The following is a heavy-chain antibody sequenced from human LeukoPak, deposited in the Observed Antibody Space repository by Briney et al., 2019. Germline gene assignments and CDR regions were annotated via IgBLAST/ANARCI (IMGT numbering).Heavy chain of an antibody. Sequence: ASVKVSCKASGYTFTSYGISWVRQAPGQGLEWMGWISVYNDNTNYAQKLQGRVTMTTDTSTSTAYMDLRSLRFDDTAVYYCARTPYSGSYYDPYYFDYWGQGTLVTVSS. J-gene: IGHJ4*02. CDR2: ISVYNDNT. CDR1: GYTFTSYG. D-gene: IGHD1-26*01. CDR3: ARTPYSGSYYDPYYFDY. V-gene: IGHV1-18*01.